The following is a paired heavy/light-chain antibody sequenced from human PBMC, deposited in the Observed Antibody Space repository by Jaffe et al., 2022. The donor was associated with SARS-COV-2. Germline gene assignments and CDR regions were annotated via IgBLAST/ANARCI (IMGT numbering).Heavy chain of an antibody. D-gene: IGHD5-12*01. CDR3: ARHAEMAKGYYYYYGMDV. Sequence: QLQLQESGPGLVKPSETLSLTCTVSGGSISSTSYYWGWIRQPPGKGLEWIGSIYYSGTTNYNPSLTSRVTIYLDTSKNQLSLKLSSVTAADTAVYYCARHAEMAKGYYYYYGMDVWGQGTTVTVSS. V-gene: IGHV4-39*01. CDR2: IYYSGTT. CDR1: GGSISSTSYY. J-gene: IGHJ6*02.
Light chain of an antibody. V-gene: IGKV1-39*01. CDR3: QQSYNTPPWM. J-gene: IGKJ1*01. CDR1: QSISNY. Sequence: DIQMTQSPSSLSASVGDRVTITCRASQSISNYLNWYQQKPGKAPKLLIYAASSLQSGVPSRFSGSGSGTDFTLTISSLQPEDFATYYCQQSYNTPPWMFGQGTKVEIK. CDR2: AAS.